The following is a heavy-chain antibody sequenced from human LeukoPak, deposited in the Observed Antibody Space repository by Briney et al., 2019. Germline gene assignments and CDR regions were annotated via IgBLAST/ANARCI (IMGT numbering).Heavy chain of an antibody. CDR2: IKQDGSEK. Sequence: PGGSLRLPCAASGFTFSSYWMSWVRQAPGKGLEWVANIKQDGSEKYYADSVKGRFTISRDNAKNSLYLQMNSLRAEDTAVYYCARDPGGASGSFDNDAFDIWGQGTRVTVSS. CDR1: GFTFSSYW. CDR3: ARDPGGASGSFDNDAFDI. V-gene: IGHV3-7*01. D-gene: IGHD1-26*01. J-gene: IGHJ3*02.